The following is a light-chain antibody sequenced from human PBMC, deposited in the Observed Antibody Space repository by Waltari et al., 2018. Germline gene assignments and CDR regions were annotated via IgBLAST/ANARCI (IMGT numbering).Light chain of an antibody. CDR3: AAWDKSLSGTV. Sequence: QSALTQPPSVSGTPGQRVTISCSTSSSDIGSATVNWYQQLPGTAPKLLIFGNDQRPSGVPDRFSGSKSGTSASLAIRGLQSEDEADYYCAAWDKSLSGTVFGGGTKLTVL. J-gene: IGLJ3*02. CDR2: GND. V-gene: IGLV1-44*01. CDR1: SSDIGSAT.